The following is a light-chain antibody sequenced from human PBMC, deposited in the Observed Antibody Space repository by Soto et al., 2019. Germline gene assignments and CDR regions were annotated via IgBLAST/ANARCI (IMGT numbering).Light chain of an antibody. Sequence: DIQVTQSPPTLSASVGDRVTITCRASQTISNSLAWYQQKPGKAPKLLIYSASTLQSGVPSRFSGGFSGTEFTLTISSLQPEDFATYYCQQLYRYPITFGQGTRLEIK. CDR3: QQLYRYPIT. V-gene: IGKV1-9*01. CDR1: QTISNS. J-gene: IGKJ5*01. CDR2: SAS.